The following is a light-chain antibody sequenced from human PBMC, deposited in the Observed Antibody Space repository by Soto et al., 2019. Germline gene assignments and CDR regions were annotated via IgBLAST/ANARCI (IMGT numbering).Light chain of an antibody. CDR3: QQHKSYPVT. CDR2: DAS. Sequence: IQMNQYPSTLSASVGDRVTITCRASQNIDIWLSWYQQKPGKAPSLLIYDASNLKSGVPSRFSGSGSGTEFTLTISSLQPDDSGSYYCQQHKSYPVTCGGGTKVEIK. J-gene: IGKJ4*01. V-gene: IGKV1-5*01. CDR1: QNIDIW.